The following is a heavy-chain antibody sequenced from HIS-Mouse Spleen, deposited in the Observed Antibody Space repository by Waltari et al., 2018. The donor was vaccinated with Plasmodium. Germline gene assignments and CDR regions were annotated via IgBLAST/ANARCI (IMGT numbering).Heavy chain of an antibody. Sequence: QVQLQESGPGLVKPSETLSLTCTVSGGSISSYYWSWIRQPPGKGLEWIAYIYYSGSTNYNPSPRSRVTISVYTSKNQFSLKLSSVTAADTAVSYCARGGYSSSSYYFDYWGQGTLVTVSS. J-gene: IGHJ4*02. V-gene: IGHV4-59*01. CDR3: ARGGYSSSSYYFDY. CDR2: IYYSGST. CDR1: GGSISSYY. D-gene: IGHD6-6*01.